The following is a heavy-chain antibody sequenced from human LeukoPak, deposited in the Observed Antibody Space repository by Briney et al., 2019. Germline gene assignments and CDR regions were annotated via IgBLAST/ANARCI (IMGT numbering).Heavy chain of an antibody. V-gene: IGHV3-23*01. CDR1: GFTFSSYA. Sequence: GGSLRLSCAASGFTFSSYAMSWVRQAPGKGLEWVSAISGSGGSTYYADPVKGRFTISRDNAKNSLYLQMNSLRAEDTALYYCARGVTMVRGVKVDYWGQGTLVTVSS. CDR3: ARGVTMVRGVKVDY. CDR2: ISGSGGST. D-gene: IGHD3-10*01. J-gene: IGHJ4*02.